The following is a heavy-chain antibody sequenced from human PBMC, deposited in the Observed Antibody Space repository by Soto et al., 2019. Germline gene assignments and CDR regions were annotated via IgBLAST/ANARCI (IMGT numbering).Heavy chain of an antibody. J-gene: IGHJ4*02. CDR3: ARVPEYSSSSGEGYFDY. Sequence: QVQLVQSGAEVKKPGSSVKVSCKASGGTFSSYAISWVRQAPGQGLEWMGGLIPIFGTANYAQKFQGRVTITADESTSTAYMELSSLRSEDTAVYYCARVPEYSSSSGEGYFDYWGQGTLVTVSS. V-gene: IGHV1-69*01. D-gene: IGHD6-6*01. CDR2: LIPIFGTA. CDR1: GGTFSSYA.